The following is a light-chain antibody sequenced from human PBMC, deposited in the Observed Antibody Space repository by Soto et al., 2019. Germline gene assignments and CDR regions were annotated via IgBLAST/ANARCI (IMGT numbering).Light chain of an antibody. J-gene: IGKJ1*01. CDR1: QSVSSY. Sequence: EIVLTQSPATLSLSPGERATLSCRASQSVSSYLAWYQQKPGQAPRLLIYDTFNRATGIPARFSGSGSGIDFTLTISSLEPEDFVVYYCQHRRNWPWTFGQGTKVDIK. V-gene: IGKV3-11*01. CDR3: QHRRNWPWT. CDR2: DTF.